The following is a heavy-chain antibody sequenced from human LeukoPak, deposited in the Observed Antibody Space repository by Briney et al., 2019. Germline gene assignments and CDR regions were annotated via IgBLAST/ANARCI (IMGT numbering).Heavy chain of an antibody. J-gene: IGHJ3*02. CDR2: ISGSGGST. Sequence: GGSLRLSCAASGFTFSSYAMSWVRQAPGKGLEWVSAISGSGGSTYYADSVKGRFTISRDNSKNTLYLQMNSLRAEDTAVYYCAKGLARGRYFDWLSLDDAFDIWGQGTMVTVSS. CDR1: GFTFSSYA. CDR3: AKGLARGRYFDWLSLDDAFDI. D-gene: IGHD3-9*01. V-gene: IGHV3-23*01.